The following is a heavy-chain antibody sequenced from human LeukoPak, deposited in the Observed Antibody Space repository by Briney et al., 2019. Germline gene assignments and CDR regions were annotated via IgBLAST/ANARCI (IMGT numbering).Heavy chain of an antibody. Sequence: PGVSLTLSCPGSGFTFSDYYMRWIRQAPGKGLEWVSYISSSGSNIYYADSVKGRFAISRDNAKNSLYLQMNSLRAEDTAVYYCARAGTIAVAGTFDYWGQGTLVTVSS. CDR3: ARAGTIAVAGTFDY. CDR1: GFTFSDYY. J-gene: IGHJ4*02. CDR2: ISSSGSNI. D-gene: IGHD6-19*01. V-gene: IGHV3-11*01.